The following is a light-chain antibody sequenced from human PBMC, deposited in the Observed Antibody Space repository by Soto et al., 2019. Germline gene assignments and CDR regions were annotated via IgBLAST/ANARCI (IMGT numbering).Light chain of an antibody. CDR1: SSNIGAGYD. J-gene: IGLJ2*01. CDR2: GNS. V-gene: IGLV1-40*01. Sequence: QAVVTRPPSVSGAPGQRVTISCTGSSSNIGAGYDVPWYQQLPGTAPKLLIYGNSNRPSGVPDRFSGSKSGTSASLAITGLQAEDEADYYCQSYDSSLSVVFGGGTKVTVL. CDR3: QSYDSSLSVV.